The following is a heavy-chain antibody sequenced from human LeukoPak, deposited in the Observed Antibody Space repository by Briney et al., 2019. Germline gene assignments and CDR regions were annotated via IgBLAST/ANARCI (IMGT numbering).Heavy chain of an antibody. Sequence: GRSLRLSCAASGFTFSSYAMHWVRQAPGKGLEWVAVISYDGSNKYYADSVKGRFTISRNNSKNTLYLQMNSLRAEDTAVYYCARDPATVTTNGEADAFDVWGQGTMVTVSS. CDR1: GFTFSSYA. V-gene: IGHV3-30-3*01. CDR2: ISYDGSNK. CDR3: ARDPATVTTNGEADAFDV. D-gene: IGHD4-11*01. J-gene: IGHJ3*01.